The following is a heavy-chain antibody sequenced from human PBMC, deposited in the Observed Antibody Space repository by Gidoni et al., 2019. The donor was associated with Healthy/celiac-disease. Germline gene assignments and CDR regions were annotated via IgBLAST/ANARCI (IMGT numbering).Heavy chain of an antibody. V-gene: IGHV3-23*01. CDR1: GVPFRSYP. J-gene: IGHJ4*02. CDR3: AKDRKRIKITFGGVIGLFDY. CDR2: ISGSGGST. D-gene: IGHD3-16*02. Sequence: EVQLLESGGGLVQPGGSLSLSCAAPGVPFRSYPISWVRQAPGKGLEWFSAISGSGGSTYYADSVKGRFTISRDNSKNTLYLQMNSLRAEETAVYYCAKDRKRIKITFGGVIGLFDYWGQGTLVTVSS.